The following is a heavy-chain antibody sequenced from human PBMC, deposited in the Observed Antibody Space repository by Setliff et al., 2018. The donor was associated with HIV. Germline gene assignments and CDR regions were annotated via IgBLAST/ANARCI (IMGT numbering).Heavy chain of an antibody. V-gene: IGHV1-24*01. J-gene: IGHJ4*01. Sequence: ASVKVSCKVSGDNFRKCIISWVRQAPGKGLEWMGRRYPRGDGTIYAERFRGRVTFSADTSTHTGYMQLDNLKSEDTAMYFCAAGPFNWGQYFWGHGTLVTVSS. CDR1: GDNFRKCI. CDR2: RYPRGDGT. D-gene: IGHD3-16*01. CDR3: AAGPFNWGQYF.